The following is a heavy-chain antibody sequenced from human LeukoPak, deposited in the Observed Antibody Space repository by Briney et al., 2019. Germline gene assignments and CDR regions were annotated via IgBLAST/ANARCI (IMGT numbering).Heavy chain of an antibody. CDR2: IYYSGST. J-gene: IGHJ6*02. Sequence: PSETLSLTCTVSGGSISSYYWSWIRQPPGKGLEWIGNIYYSGSTNYNPSLKSRVTLSVDTSKNQFSLKLSSVTAADTAVYYCARDGEQQLVPPYYYYGMDVWGQGTTVTVSS. V-gene: IGHV4-59*12. D-gene: IGHD6-13*01. CDR1: GGSISSYY. CDR3: ARDGEQQLVPPYYYYGMDV.